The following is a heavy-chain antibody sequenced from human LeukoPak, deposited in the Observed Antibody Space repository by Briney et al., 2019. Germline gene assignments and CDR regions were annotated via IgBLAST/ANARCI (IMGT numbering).Heavy chain of an antibody. J-gene: IGHJ4*02. CDR1: GYTFTGYY. V-gene: IGHV1-2*02. CDR3: ARDRLRRGSSSSDY. CDR2: INPNSGGT. D-gene: IGHD6-6*01. Sequence: ASVKVSCKASGYTFTGYYMHWVRQAPGQGLDWMGWINPNSGGTNYAQKFQGRVTMTRDTSISTAYMELSRLRSDDTAVYYCARDRLRRGSSSSDYWGQGTLVTVSS.